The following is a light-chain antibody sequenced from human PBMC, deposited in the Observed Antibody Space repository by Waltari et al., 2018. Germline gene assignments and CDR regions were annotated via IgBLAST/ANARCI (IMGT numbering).Light chain of an antibody. J-gene: IGKJ2*01. CDR3: QEYDDFPPYI. V-gene: IGKV1-33*01. CDR1: HNIRN. CDR2: DAS. Sequence: DIKMTQSPSSLSASVGDRVTMSCQASHNIRNLNWYQQKPGKAPKLLIYDASNLEIGVPSRFSGRGSGTHFTFTINNLQPEDVATYYCQEYDDFPPYIFGQGTKV.